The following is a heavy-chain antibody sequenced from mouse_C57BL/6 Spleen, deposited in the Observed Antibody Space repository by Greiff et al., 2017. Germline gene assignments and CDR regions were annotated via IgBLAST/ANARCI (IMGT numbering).Heavy chain of an antibody. J-gene: IGHJ1*03. CDR1: GYTFTSYW. D-gene: IGHD1-1*01. CDR3: ANYGGSPYWYFDV. CDR2: IDPSDSYT. V-gene: IGHV1-50*01. Sequence: QVQLQQPGAELVKPGASVKLSCKASGYTFTSYWMQWVKQRPGQGLEWIGEIDPSDSYTNYNQKFKGKATLTVDTASSTAYMQLSSLTSEDSAVYDCANYGGSPYWYFDVWGTGTTVTVSS.